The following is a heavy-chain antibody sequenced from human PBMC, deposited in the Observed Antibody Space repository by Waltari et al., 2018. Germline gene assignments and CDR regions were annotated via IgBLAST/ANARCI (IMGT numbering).Heavy chain of an antibody. D-gene: IGHD1-26*01. J-gene: IGHJ4*02. V-gene: IGHV1-69-2*01. CDR1: GYTFTDYY. CDR2: VDPEDGEK. Sequence: EVQLVQSGAEVKKPGATVKISCKASGYTFTDYYMHWVQQAPGKGLEGLGRVDPEDGEKIYAEKCQGRVTITADTSTDTAYMERSSLRSGDTAVYYCATKEGGGSYHDYWGQGTLVTVSS. CDR3: ATKEGGGSYHDY.